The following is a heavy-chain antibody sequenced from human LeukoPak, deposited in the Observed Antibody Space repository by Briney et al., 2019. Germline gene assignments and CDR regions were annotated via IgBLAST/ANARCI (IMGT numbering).Heavy chain of an antibody. CDR3: EKYHGIADYGMGV. CDR1: GSSISHLY. Sequence: SETLSIPCTLPGSSISHLYWSWIRQPAGKGLEWIGRIYNSGSTNYNPSLKSRVTMSVDTSKNQFSLKLSPMTTPDMAVYYCEKYHGIADYGMGVWGQGTTVTVSS. D-gene: IGHD6-13*01. J-gene: IGHJ6*02. CDR2: IYNSGST. V-gene: IGHV4-59*10.